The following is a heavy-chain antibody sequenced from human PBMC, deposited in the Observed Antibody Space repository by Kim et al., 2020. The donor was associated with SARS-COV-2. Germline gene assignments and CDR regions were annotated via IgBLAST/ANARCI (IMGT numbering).Heavy chain of an antibody. Sequence: GGFLRLSCAAFGFTFSSYSMNWVRQAPGKGLEWVSYISSSSSTIYYADSVKGRFTISRDNAKNSLFLQMNSLRDEDTAVYYCASNKTYSDYDFDYWGQGTLVTGSS. D-gene: IGHD5-12*01. CDR1: GFTFSSYS. V-gene: IGHV3-48*02. CDR2: ISSSSSTI. CDR3: ASNKTYSDYDFDY. J-gene: IGHJ4*02.